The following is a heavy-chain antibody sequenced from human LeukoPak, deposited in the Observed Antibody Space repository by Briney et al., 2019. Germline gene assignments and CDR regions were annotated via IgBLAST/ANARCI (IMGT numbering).Heavy chain of an antibody. CDR3: ARLRGYYFDSSGYYGPEAFDI. V-gene: IGHV3-21*01. CDR1: GFTFSSYS. D-gene: IGHD3-22*01. Sequence: GGSLRLSCAASGFTFSSYSMNWVRQAPGKGLEWVSSISSSSSYIYYADSVKGRFTISRDNAKNSLYLQMNSLRAEDTAVYYCARLRGYYFDSSGYYGPEAFDIWGQGTMVTVSS. CDR2: ISSSSSYI. J-gene: IGHJ3*02.